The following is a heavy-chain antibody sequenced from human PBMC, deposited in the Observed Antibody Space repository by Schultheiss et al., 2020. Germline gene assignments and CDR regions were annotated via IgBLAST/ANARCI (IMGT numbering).Heavy chain of an antibody. CDR3: ARWVQPYFDY. Sequence: GSLRLSCAASGFTFSSYAMSWVRQAPGKGLEWIGEIYHRGSTYYNPSLKSRVTISVDTSKNQFSLKLSSVTAADTAVYYCARWVQPYFDYWGQGTLVTVSS. D-gene: IGHD2-2*01. CDR2: IYHRGST. V-gene: IGHV4-34*01. J-gene: IGHJ4*02. CDR1: GFTFSSYA.